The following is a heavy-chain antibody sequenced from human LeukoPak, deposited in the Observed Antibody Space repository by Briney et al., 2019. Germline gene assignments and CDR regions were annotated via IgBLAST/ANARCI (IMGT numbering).Heavy chain of an antibody. D-gene: IGHD3-22*01. CDR1: GSIFTSHC. CDR3: ARQPLYDSSGYYFGLLDY. CDR2: INPSSGDT. Sequence: ASVKLSCKASGSIFTSHCWYCLRQAPGQGLEWMGWINPSSGDTKSIQKFQGRVTMTRDTSISTAYMELSNLRSDDTAVYYCARQPLYDSSGYYFGLLDYWGQGTLVTVSS. J-gene: IGHJ4*02. V-gene: IGHV1-2*02.